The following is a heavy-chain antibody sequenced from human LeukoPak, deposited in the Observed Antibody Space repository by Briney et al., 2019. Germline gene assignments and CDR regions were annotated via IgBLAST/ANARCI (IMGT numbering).Heavy chain of an antibody. J-gene: IGHJ4*02. CDR2: INHSGST. V-gene: IGHV4-34*01. D-gene: IGHD5-18*01. CDR1: GGSFSGYY. CDR3: ASSNATTQLKNSYGLYYFDY. Sequence: SETLSLTCAVYGGSFSGYYWSWIRQPPGKGLEWTGEINHSGSTNYNPSLKSRVTISVDTSKNQFSMKLSSVTAADTAVYYCASSNATTQLKNSYGLYYFDYWGQGTLVTVSS.